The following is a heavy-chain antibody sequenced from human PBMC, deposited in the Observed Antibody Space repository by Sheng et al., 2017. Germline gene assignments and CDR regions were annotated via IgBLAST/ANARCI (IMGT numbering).Heavy chain of an antibody. CDR2: IKSETDGGTT. CDR3: TTDRVGFGMDV. Sequence: EVRLVESGGGLIKPGESLRLSCAASGFSFSITWMSWVRQAPGKGLEWVGRIKSETDGGTTDYAAHVKGRFTISRDNSKDMLFLQMNSLKTEDSAVYYCTTDRVGFGMDVWGRGTTVIV. D-gene: IGHD1-26*01. V-gene: IGHV3-15*01. J-gene: IGHJ6*02. CDR1: GFSFSITW.